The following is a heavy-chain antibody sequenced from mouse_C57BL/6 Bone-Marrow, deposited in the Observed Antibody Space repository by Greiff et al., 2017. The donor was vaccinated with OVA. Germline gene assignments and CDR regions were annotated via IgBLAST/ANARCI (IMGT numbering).Heavy chain of an antibody. Sequence: VQLQQSGAELVRPGTSVKVSCKASGYAFTNYLIEWVKQRPGQGLEWIGVINPGSGGTNYNEKFKGKATLTADKSSSTAYMQLSSLTSEDSAVYFCAIGVYYSNYPYYFDYWGQGTTLTVSS. CDR2: INPGSGGT. V-gene: IGHV1-54*01. J-gene: IGHJ2*01. CDR3: AIGVYYSNYPYYFDY. CDR1: GYAFTNYL. D-gene: IGHD2-5*01.